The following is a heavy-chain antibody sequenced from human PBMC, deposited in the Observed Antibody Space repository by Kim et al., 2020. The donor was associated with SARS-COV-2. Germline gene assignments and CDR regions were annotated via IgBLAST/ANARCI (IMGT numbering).Heavy chain of an antibody. J-gene: IGHJ6*02. Sequence: GGSLRLSCAASGFTFSSYSMNWVRQAPGKGLEWVSSISSSSSYIYYADSVKGRFTISRDNAKNSLYLQMNSLRAEETAVYYCGRSSSPWYYYGMDVWGQGTTVTVS. V-gene: IGHV3-21*01. CDR3: GRSSSPWYYYGMDV. D-gene: IGHD6-13*01. CDR2: ISSSSSYI. CDR1: GFTFSSYS.